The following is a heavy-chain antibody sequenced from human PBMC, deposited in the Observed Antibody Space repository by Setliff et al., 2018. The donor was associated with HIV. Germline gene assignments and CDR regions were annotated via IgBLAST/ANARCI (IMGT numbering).Heavy chain of an antibody. CDR1: GYTFTSYD. CDR2: MNPNSGNT. V-gene: IGHV1-8*02. Sequence: GASVKVSCKASGYTFTSYDINWVRQATGQGLEWMGWMNPNSGNTGYAQKFRGRVTMTRNTSISTAYMELSSLRSEDTAVYYCARGRGYDYVWGSYRLNWFDPWGQGTLVTVSS. D-gene: IGHD3-16*02. J-gene: IGHJ5*02. CDR3: ARGRGYDYVWGSYRLNWFDP.